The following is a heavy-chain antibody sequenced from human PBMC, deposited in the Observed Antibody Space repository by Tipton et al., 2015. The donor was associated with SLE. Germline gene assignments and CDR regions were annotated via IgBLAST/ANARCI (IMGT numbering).Heavy chain of an antibody. D-gene: IGHD6-13*01. V-gene: IGHV4-61*09. CDR3: ARVRGSSWLSFAFDI. CDR1: GYSISSGYY. Sequence: TLSLTCAVSGYSISSGYYWSWIRQPAGKGLEWIGDIYTSGSTNYNPSLKRRVTISVDTSKNQFSLKLSSVTAADTAVYYCARVRGSSWLSFAFDIWGQGTMVTVSS. J-gene: IGHJ3*02. CDR2: IYTSGST.